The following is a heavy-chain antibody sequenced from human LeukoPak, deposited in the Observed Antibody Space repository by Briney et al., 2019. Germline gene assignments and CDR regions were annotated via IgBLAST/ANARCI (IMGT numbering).Heavy chain of an antibody. CDR3: AIYSYGYEDWFDP. Sequence: GGSLRLSCAASGFTVSSNYMSWVRQAPGKGLEWVSIIYSGGSTFYADSVKGRFTISRDNAKNTLYLQMNSLRAEDTAVYYCAIYSYGYEDWFDPWGQGTLVTVSS. V-gene: IGHV3-53*01. CDR2: IYSGGST. J-gene: IGHJ5*02. D-gene: IGHD5-18*01. CDR1: GFTVSSNY.